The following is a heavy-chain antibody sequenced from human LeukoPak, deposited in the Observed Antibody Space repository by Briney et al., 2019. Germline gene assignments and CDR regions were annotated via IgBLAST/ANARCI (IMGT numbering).Heavy chain of an antibody. D-gene: IGHD6-13*01. J-gene: IGHJ3*02. Sequence: GASVKVSCKASGYTFTGYYMHWVRQAPGQGLEWMGWISPYNGNTKYAQKFQGRVTVTTDTSTTTAYMDLRSLRSDDTAVYYCTRDRLAADGSDAFDIWGQGTMVTVSS. CDR1: GYTFTGYY. CDR3: TRDRLAADGSDAFDI. V-gene: IGHV1-18*04. CDR2: ISPYNGNT.